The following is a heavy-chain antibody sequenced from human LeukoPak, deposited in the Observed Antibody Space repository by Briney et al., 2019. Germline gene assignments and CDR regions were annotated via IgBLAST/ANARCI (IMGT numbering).Heavy chain of an antibody. Sequence: GSLRLSCAASGFTFSSYSMNWVRQAPGKGLEWVSSISSSSSYIYYADSVKGRFTISRDNAKNSLYLQMNSLRAEDTAVYYCARDPVEMATIGHFDYWGQGTLVTVSS. J-gene: IGHJ4*02. V-gene: IGHV3-21*01. CDR3: ARDPVEMATIGHFDY. CDR2: ISSSSSYI. CDR1: GFTFSSYS. D-gene: IGHD5-24*01.